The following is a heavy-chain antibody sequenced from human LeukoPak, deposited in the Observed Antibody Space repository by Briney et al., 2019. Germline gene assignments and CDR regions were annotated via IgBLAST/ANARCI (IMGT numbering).Heavy chain of an antibody. D-gene: IGHD6-19*01. V-gene: IGHV3-21*01. Sequence: GGSLRLSCEVSDVTLGSHTFSWVRQVPGKGLEWVSSISSSTIDIFYSDSVKGRFTVSRDNAKNSLYLQLNSLRAEDTAVYYCVRDRVGWYREFDLWGQGTLVTVSS. CDR3: VRDRVGWYREFDL. J-gene: IGHJ5*02. CDR1: DVTLGSHT. CDR2: ISSSTIDI.